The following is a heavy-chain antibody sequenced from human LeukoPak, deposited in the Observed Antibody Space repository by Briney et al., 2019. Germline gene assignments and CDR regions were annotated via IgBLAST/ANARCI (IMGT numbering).Heavy chain of an antibody. J-gene: IGHJ4*02. V-gene: IGHV3-7*01. Sequence: PGGSLRLSCAASGFTFTKYWMTWVRQAPGKGLEWVGNLKQDGSDKNYMDSVKGRFTISRDNTKNSVYLQMSSLRAEDTAVYYCAREVWGPEYWGQGTLVTVSS. CDR1: GFTFTKYW. D-gene: IGHD1-14*01. CDR3: AREVWGPEY. CDR2: LKQDGSDK.